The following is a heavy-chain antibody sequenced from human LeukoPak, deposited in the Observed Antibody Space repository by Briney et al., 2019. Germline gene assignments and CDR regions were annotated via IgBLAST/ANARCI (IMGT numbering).Heavy chain of an antibody. Sequence: KSGGSLRLSCAASGFTFSSYSMNWVRQAPGKGLEWVSSISSSSSYRYYADSVKGRFTISRDNAKNSLYLQMNSVRAEDTAVYYCARGPGYFDYWGQGTLVTVSS. V-gene: IGHV3-21*01. CDR1: GFTFSSYS. CDR3: ARGPGYFDY. CDR2: ISSSSSYR. J-gene: IGHJ4*02.